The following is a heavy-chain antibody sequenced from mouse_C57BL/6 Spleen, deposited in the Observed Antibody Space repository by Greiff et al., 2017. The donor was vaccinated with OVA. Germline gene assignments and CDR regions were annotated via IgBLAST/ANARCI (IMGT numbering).Heavy chain of an antibody. V-gene: IGHV1-61*01. D-gene: IGHD1-1*01. Sequence: QVQLKQPGAELVRPGSSVKLSCKASGYTFTSYWMDWVKQRPGQGLEWIGNIYPSDSETHYNQKFKDKATLTVDKSSSTAYMQLSSLTSEDSAVYYCARGTLPFAYWGQGTLVTVSA. J-gene: IGHJ3*01. CDR2: IYPSDSET. CDR3: ARGTLPFAY. CDR1: GYTFTSYW.